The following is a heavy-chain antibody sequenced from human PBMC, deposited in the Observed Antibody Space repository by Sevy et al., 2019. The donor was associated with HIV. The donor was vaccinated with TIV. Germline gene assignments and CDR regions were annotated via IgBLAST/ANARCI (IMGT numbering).Heavy chain of an antibody. D-gene: IGHD3-16*01. V-gene: IGHV4-59*01. J-gene: IGHJ6*02. CDR3: ARDGGVARGGGMDV. Sequence: SETLSLTCTVSGGSISSYYWSWIRQPPGKGLEWIGYIYYSGSTNYNPSLKSRVTISVDTSKNQFSLKLGSVTAADTAVYYCARDGGVARGGGMDVWGQGTTVTVS. CDR1: GGSISSYY. CDR2: IYYSGST.